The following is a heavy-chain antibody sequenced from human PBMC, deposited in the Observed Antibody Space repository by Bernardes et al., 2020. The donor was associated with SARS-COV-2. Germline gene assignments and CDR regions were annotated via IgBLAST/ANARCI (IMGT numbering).Heavy chain of an antibody. CDR3: ARGIPQSITIFGVVIPGNWFDP. CDR1: GGSISSSGYY. Sequence: SETLSLTCTVSGGSISSSGYYWSWIRQHPGKGLEWIGYIYYSGSTYYNPSLKSRVTISVDTSKNQFSLKLSSVTAADTAVYYCARGIPQSITIFGVVIPGNWFDPWGQGSLVTVSS. D-gene: IGHD3-3*01. CDR2: IYYSGST. J-gene: IGHJ5*02. V-gene: IGHV4-31*03.